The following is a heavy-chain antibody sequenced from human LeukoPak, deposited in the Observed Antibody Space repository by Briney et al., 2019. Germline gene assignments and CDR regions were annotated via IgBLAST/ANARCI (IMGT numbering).Heavy chain of an antibody. J-gene: IGHJ5*02. Sequence: SETLSLTCTVSGGSISSSSYYWGWIRQPAGKGLEWIGRIYTSGSTNYNPSLKSRVTMSVDTSKNQFSLKLSSVTAADTAVYYCARDLGPLKGSGYYPWGQGTLVTVSS. CDR3: ARDLGPLKGSGYYP. CDR1: GGSISSSSYY. CDR2: IYTSGST. D-gene: IGHD3-22*01. V-gene: IGHV4-61*02.